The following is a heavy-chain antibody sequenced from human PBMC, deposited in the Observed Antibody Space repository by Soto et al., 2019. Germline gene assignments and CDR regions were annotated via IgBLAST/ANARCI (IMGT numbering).Heavy chain of an antibody. J-gene: IGHJ6*02. Sequence: ASVKVSCKASGYTFTSYDINWVRQATGQGLEWMGWMNPNSGNTGYAQKFQGRVTMTRNTSISTAYMELSSLRSEDTAVYYCARVAIAGYFDWLPRGNYYYGMDVWGQGTTVTVSS. V-gene: IGHV1-8*01. CDR3: ARVAIAGYFDWLPRGNYYYGMDV. CDR1: GYTFTSYD. CDR2: MNPNSGNT. D-gene: IGHD3-9*01.